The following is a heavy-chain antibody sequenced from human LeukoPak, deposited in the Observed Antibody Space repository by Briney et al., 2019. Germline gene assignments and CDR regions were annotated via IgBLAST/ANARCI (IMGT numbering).Heavy chain of an antibody. Sequence: ASVKVSCKASGYTFTGYYMHWVRQAPGQGLEWMGWINPNSGGTNYAQKFQGWVTVTRDTSISTAYMELSRLRSDDTAVYYCARAAQYYYDSSGYYAFDIWGQGTMVTVSS. CDR3: ARAAQYYYDSSGYYAFDI. J-gene: IGHJ3*02. CDR2: INPNSGGT. V-gene: IGHV1-2*04. D-gene: IGHD3-22*01. CDR1: GYTFTGYY.